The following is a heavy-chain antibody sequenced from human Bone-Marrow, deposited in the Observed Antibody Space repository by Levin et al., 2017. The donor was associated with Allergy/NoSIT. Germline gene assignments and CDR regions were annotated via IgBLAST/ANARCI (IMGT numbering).Heavy chain of an antibody. D-gene: IGHD3-10*01. J-gene: IGHJ4*02. Sequence: NPSETLSLTCAVSGYSISSDYYWGWIRQPPGEGLEWIGNIYHSGNTYYNPSLKSRVTLSVDTSKNQFSLKLASVTAADTAVYYCAREDASGSFVDYWGQGTLVIVSS. CDR1: GYSISSDYY. CDR2: IYHSGNT. V-gene: IGHV4-38-2*02. CDR3: AREDASGSFVDY.